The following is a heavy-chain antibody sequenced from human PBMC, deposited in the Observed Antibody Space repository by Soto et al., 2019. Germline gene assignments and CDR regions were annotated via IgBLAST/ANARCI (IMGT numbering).Heavy chain of an antibody. D-gene: IGHD3-10*01. CDR1: GFAFSTYT. CDR3: AKVLCLWSTYYSYYGMDV. J-gene: IGHJ6*02. CDR2: FSGTADSA. Sequence: GSLRLSCAVSGFAFSTYTMNWVRQFRQAPGKGLQWVSMSIFSGTADSADSAHSVKGRFTISRDNSKNTLYLQMNSLRAEDTAVYYCAKVLCLWSTYYSYYGMDVWCQGTTVTGSS. V-gene: IGHV3-23*01.